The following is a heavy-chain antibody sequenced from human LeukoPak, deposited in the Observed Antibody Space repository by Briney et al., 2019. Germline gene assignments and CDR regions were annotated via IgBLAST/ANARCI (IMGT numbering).Heavy chain of an antibody. J-gene: IGHJ4*02. CDR1: GGSISGYY. CDR3: ARHRFGSFGSGSSSYYFDY. CDR2: IFYSGST. Sequence: SETLSLACTVSGGSISGYYWSWIRQPPGKGLEWVGYIFYSGSTNYNPSLKSRVTISVDRSKNQFSLRLSSVTAADTASYYCARHRFGSFGSGSSSYYFDYWGQGTLVTVSS. V-gene: IGHV4-59*08. D-gene: IGHD3-10*01.